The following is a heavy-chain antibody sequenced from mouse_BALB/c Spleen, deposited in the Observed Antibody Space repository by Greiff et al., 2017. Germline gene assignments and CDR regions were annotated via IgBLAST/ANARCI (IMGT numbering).Heavy chain of an antibody. Sequence: EVKLEESGGDLVKPGGSLKLSCAASGFTFSSYGMSWVRQTPDKRLEWVATISSGGSYTYYPDSVKGRFTISRDNAKNTLYLQMSSLKSEDTAMYYCARHDDYYGSSYAMDYWGQGTSVTVSS. V-gene: IGHV5-6*02. CDR3: ARHDDYYGSSYAMDY. J-gene: IGHJ4*01. CDR2: ISSGGSYT. CDR1: GFTFSSYG. D-gene: IGHD1-1*01.